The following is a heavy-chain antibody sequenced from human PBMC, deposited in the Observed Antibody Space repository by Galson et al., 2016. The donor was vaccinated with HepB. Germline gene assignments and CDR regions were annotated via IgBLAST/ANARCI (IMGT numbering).Heavy chain of an antibody. V-gene: IGHV3-48*02. CDR3: ASSPPNDYGGAWYFDL. CDR2: ISSSSSII. J-gene: IGHJ2*01. CDR1: GFSFSSYT. D-gene: IGHD4-17*01. Sequence: SLRLSCAASGFSFSSYTMNWVRQAPGKGLEWVSPISSSSSIIFSADSVKGRFTISRDNDKNLLYLQMNSLRDEDTAVYYCASSPPNDYGGAWYFDLWGRGTLVAVSS.